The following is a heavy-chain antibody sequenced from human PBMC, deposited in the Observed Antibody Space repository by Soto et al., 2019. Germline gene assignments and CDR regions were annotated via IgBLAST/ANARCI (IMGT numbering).Heavy chain of an antibody. CDR2: TKNKAQGYTT. Sequence: PGGSLRLSCAASGFTLSDHYMDWVRQAPGKGLEWLGRTKNKAQGYTTEYAASVKGRFTISRDDSQNSLYLQMNSLETGDTAVYYCASWTNGACGPWGQGTLVTVSS. CDR1: GFTLSDHY. J-gene: IGHJ5*02. V-gene: IGHV3-72*01. D-gene: IGHD2-8*01. CDR3: ASWTNGACGP.